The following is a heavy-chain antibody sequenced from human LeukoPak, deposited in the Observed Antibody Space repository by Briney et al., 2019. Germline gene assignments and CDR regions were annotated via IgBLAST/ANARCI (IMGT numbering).Heavy chain of an antibody. CDR1: GFTFSSYS. CDR3: ARDGRFGYSYGYFDY. J-gene: IGHJ4*02. Sequence: GGSLRLSSAASGFTFSSYSMNWVRQAPGKGLEWVSSISSSSSYIYYADSVKGRFTISRDNAKNSLYLQMNSLRAEDTAVYYCARDGRFGYSYGYFDYWGQGTLVTVSS. V-gene: IGHV3-21*01. D-gene: IGHD5-18*01. CDR2: ISSSSSYI.